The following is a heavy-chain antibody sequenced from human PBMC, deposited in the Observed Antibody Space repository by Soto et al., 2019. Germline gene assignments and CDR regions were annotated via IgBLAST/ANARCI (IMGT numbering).Heavy chain of an antibody. CDR3: ASWRAYSGSYCFDY. J-gene: IGHJ4*02. Sequence: QVQLVQSGAEVKKPGSSVKVSCEASGGSFNTYTINWVRQAPGRGLEWMGQVIPMYDSVNYAESFQGRVKIPADKSTNKAYMELSSLRPEDTALYSCASWRAYSGSYCFDYWGREPWSSSPQ. CDR1: GGSFNTYT. D-gene: IGHD1-26*01. CDR2: VIPMYDSV. V-gene: IGHV1-69*06.